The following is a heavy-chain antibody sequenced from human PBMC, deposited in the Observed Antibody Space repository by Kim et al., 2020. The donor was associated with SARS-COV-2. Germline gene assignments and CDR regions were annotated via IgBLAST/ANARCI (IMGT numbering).Heavy chain of an antibody. CDR2: ISSSSSTI. D-gene: IGHD3-16*01. V-gene: IGHV3-48*02. CDR3: ASGKSVGAFDY. J-gene: IGHJ4*02. CDR1: GFTFSSYS. Sequence: GGSLRLSCAASGFTFSSYSMNWVRQAPGKGLEWVSYISSSSSTIYYADSVKGRFTISRDNAKNSLYLQMNNLRDEDTAVYYCASGKSVGAFDYWGQGTLVTVSS.